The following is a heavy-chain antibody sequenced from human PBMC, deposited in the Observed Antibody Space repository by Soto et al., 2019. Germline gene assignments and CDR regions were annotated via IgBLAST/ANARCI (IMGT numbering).Heavy chain of an antibody. CDR2: IKQDGSEK. J-gene: IGHJ4*02. CDR1: GFTFSSYW. V-gene: IGHV3-7*01. Sequence: PGGSLRLSCAASGFTFSSYWMSWVRQAPGKGLEWVANIKQDGSEKYYVDSVKGRFTISRDNAKNSLYLQMNSLRAEDTAVYYCFLRYFDWFSPGNNRNIDYWGQGTLVTVSS. CDR3: FLRYFDWFSPGNNRNIDY. D-gene: IGHD3-9*01.